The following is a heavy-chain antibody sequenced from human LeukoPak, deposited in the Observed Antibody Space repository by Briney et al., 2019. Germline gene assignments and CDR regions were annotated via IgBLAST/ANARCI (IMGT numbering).Heavy chain of an antibody. CDR1: GGSISSYY. J-gene: IGHJ5*02. D-gene: IGHD2-2*01. CDR3: AREVVPAAIWRSPLHGWFDP. CDR2: IYYSGST. V-gene: IGHV4-59*01. Sequence: SETLSLTCTVSGGSISSYYWSWIRQPPGKGLEWIGYIYYSGSTNYNPSLKSRVTISVDTSKNQFSLKLSSVTAADTAVYYCAREVVPAAIWRSPLHGWFDPWGQGTLVTVSS.